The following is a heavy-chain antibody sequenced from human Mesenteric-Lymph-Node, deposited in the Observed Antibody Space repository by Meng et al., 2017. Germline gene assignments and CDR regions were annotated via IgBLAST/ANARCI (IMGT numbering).Heavy chain of an antibody. J-gene: IGHJ4*02. Sequence: GGSLRLSCAASGFTFSSYAMTWVRQAPGKGLNWVSLIGSTGENTNYADSVKGRFTISRDNSKNTMYLQMDSLRADDTAVYYCVRSDMGYASSWYQYWGQGTLVTVSS. CDR3: VRSDMGYASSWYQY. V-gene: IGHV3-23*01. D-gene: IGHD6-13*01. CDR1: GFTFSSYA. CDR2: IGSTGENT.